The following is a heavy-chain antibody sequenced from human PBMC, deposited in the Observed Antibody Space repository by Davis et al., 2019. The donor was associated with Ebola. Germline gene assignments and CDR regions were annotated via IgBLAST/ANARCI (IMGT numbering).Heavy chain of an antibody. D-gene: IGHD1-26*01. V-gene: IGHV3-30*02. CDR1: GFTFSSYG. CDR2: IRFNGDTE. J-gene: IGHJ4*02. CDR3: AKTPGRWEINEY. Sequence: GGSLRLSCVASGFTFSSYGMQWVRQAPGKGLEWVAFIRFNGDTEYYADSVKGRFTISRDTSKNTLYLQMDSLRAEDSAVYYCAKTPGRWEINEYWGQGTLVTVSS.